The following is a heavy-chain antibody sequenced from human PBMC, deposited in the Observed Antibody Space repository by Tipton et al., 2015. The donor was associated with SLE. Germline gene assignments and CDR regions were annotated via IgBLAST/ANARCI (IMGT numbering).Heavy chain of an antibody. CDR1: GGSISSGSYY. D-gene: IGHD5-24*01. V-gene: IGHV4-61*02. CDR2: IYTSGST. J-gene: IGHJ4*02. Sequence: LRLSCTVSGGSISSGSYYWSWIRQPAGKGLEWIGRIYTSGSTNYNPSLKSRVTISVDTSKNQFSLKLSSVTAADTAVYYCARVDDGYNYDYWGQGTLVTVSS. CDR3: ARVDDGYNYDY.